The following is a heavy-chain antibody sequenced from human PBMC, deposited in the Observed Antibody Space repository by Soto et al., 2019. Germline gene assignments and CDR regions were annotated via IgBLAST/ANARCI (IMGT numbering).Heavy chain of an antibody. CDR3: AREMSYYFDS. Sequence: QVQLQESGSGLVKPSQTLVLTCTVSGYSISRDGYSWSWLRQPPGKVLEWIGYIYHSGATYYNPSLRSRVTPSVDKSKNQFSLRLASVAAADTAVYYCAREMSYYFDSWGHGTLVTVSS. V-gene: IGHV4-30-2*01. J-gene: IGHJ4*01. CDR1: GYSISRDGYS. CDR2: IYHSGAT.